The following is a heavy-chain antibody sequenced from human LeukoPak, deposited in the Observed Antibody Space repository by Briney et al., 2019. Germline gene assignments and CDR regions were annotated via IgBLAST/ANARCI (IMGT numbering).Heavy chain of an antibody. J-gene: IGHJ4*02. D-gene: IGHD5-18*01. CDR1: GFTFSSYG. CDR3: AKMRYSYGYCDY. CDR2: IRYDGSNK. V-gene: IGHV3-30*02. Sequence: GGSLRLSCAASGFTFSSYGMHWVRQAPGKGLEWVAFIRYDGSNKYYADSVKGRFPISRDNSKNTLYLQMNSLRAEDTAVYYCAKMRYSYGYCDYWGQGTLVTVSS.